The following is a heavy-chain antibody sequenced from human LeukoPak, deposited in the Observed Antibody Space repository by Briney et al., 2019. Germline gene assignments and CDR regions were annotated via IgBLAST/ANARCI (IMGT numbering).Heavy chain of an antibody. CDR3: ARDLPWNDAPTYYYGMDV. D-gene: IGHD1-1*01. CDR1: GGSISSGDYY. J-gene: IGHJ6*02. Sequence: SETLSLTCTVSGGSISSGDYYWSWIRQPPGKGLEWIGYIYYSGSTYYNPSLKSRVTISVDTSKNQFSLELSSVTAADTAVYYCARDLPWNDAPTYYYGMDVWGQGTTVTVSS. V-gene: IGHV4-30-4*01. CDR2: IYYSGST.